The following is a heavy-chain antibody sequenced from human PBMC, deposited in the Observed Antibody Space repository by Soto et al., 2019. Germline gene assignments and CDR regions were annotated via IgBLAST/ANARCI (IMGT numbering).Heavy chain of an antibody. CDR2: ISAYNGNT. CDR3: ARVDSHFDY. D-gene: IGHD3-9*01. Sequence: LKVSCKASGYTFTGYYMHWVRQAPGQGLEWMGWISAYNGNTNYAQKLQGRVTMTTDTSTSTAYMELRSLRSDDTAVYYCARVDSHFDYWGQGTLVTVSS. V-gene: IGHV1-18*04. CDR1: GYTFTGYY. J-gene: IGHJ4*02.